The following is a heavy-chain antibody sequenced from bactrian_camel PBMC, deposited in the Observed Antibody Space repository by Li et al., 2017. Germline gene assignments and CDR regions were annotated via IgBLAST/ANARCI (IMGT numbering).Heavy chain of an antibody. CDR1: GDDYNTNY. CDR2: IYTAGGNA. Sequence: DVQLVESGGGSVQAGGSLRLSCAPSGDDYNTNYMVVAWFRQGPGKEREGIAAIYTAGGNAYSADSVKGRFTIPQDGANNTVYLQMDSLKPEDTATYYCAATRGPLLVRYVLEEGRYNYWGRGTQVTVS. D-gene: IGHD1*01. J-gene: IGHJ4*01. CDR3: AATRGPLLVRYVLEEGRYNY. V-gene: IGHV3S40*01.